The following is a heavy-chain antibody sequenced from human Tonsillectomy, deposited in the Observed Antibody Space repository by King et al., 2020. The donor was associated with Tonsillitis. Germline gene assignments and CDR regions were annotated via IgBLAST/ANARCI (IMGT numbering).Heavy chain of an antibody. CDR2: ISSSSSYI. CDR3: ARDKPKDTATGWGFDY. Sequence: VQLVESGGGRVKPGGSLRLSCAASGFTFRSYSMNWVRQAPGKGREWVSSISSSSSYIYYADSVKGRFTISRDNAKNSLYLQMNSLRAEDAAVYYCARDKPKDTATGWGFDYWGQGTLVTVSS. CDR1: GFTFRSYS. V-gene: IGHV3-21*01. D-gene: IGHD5-18*01. J-gene: IGHJ4*02.